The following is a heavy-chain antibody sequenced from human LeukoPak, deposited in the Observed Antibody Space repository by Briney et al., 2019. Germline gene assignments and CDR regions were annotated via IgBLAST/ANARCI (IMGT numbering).Heavy chain of an antibody. CDR3: GRGVLGDGMAFDI. CDR2: IYYSGST. D-gene: IGHD4-17*01. Sequence: SETLSLTCAVSGGTLTSGGYSWSWIRQSPGKALEWIGYIYYSGSTNYNPSLKSRVTISVATSKKQFSLKLSSVTAADTAVYYCGRGVLGDGMAFDIWGQGTMVTVSS. CDR1: GGTLTSGGYS. J-gene: IGHJ3*02. V-gene: IGHV4-61*08.